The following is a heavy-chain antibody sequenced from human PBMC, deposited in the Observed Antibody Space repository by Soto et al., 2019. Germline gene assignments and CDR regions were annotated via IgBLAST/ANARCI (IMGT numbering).Heavy chain of an antibody. J-gene: IGHJ3*02. CDR3: AKLNISGYYLSDAFDM. CDR2: ISYDGTNK. CDR1: GFTFRNYD. D-gene: IGHD3-22*01. V-gene: IGHV3-30*18. Sequence: PGGSLRLSCAASGFTFRNYDMHWVRQAPGKGLEWVALISYDGTNKYYGDSVKGQFTISRDNSKNTLYLHMNSLRPEDTAVYYCAKLNISGYYLSDAFDMWGQGTMVTVSS.